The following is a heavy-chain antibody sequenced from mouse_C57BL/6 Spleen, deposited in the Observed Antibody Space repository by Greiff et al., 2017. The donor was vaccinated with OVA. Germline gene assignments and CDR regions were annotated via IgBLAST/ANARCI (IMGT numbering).Heavy chain of an antibody. CDR1: GYTFTSYW. CDR3: ERRVYDDYDVAMDD. D-gene: IGHD2-4*01. V-gene: IGHV1-50*01. Sequence: QVQLQQPGAELVKPGASVKLSCKASGYTFTSYWMQWVKQRPGQGLEWIGEIDPSDSYTNYNQKFKGTATLTVDTSSSTAYMQLSSLTSEDSAVYYSERRVYDDYDVAMDDWGQGTSVTVSS. J-gene: IGHJ4*01. CDR2: IDPSDSYT.